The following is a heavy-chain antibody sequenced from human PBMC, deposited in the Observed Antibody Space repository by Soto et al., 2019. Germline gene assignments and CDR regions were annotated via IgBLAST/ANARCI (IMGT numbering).Heavy chain of an antibody. CDR2: ISSSSTYI. J-gene: IGHJ6*02. D-gene: IGHD2-21*02. CDR3: ARDFGDSKGSYYYYGMDV. CDR1: GFNFNTYA. V-gene: IGHV3-21*01. Sequence: PGGSLRLSCAASGFNFNTYARNWVRQATGKGLEWVSCISSSSTYIYYADSVKGRFTISRDNAKNLLYLQMNSLRADDTAIYYCARDFGDSKGSYYYYGMDVWGQGTTVTVSS.